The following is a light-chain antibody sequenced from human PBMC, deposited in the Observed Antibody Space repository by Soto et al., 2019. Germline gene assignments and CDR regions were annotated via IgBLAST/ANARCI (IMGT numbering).Light chain of an antibody. V-gene: IGKV3-20*01. CDR2: GAS. J-gene: IGKJ1*01. Sequence: EIVLTQSPGTLSLSPGERVTLSCRASQSVSSNYLAWYQQKPGQAPRLLIYGASSRATGIPDRFSGSGSGTDFTLTISRLEPEDFAVYYCQQFGSSPRTFGQGTKVGIK. CDR1: QSVSSNY. CDR3: QQFGSSPRT.